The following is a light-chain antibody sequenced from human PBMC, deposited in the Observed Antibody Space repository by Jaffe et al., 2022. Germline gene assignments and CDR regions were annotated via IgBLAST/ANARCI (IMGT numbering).Light chain of an antibody. CDR2: AAS. J-gene: IGKJ2*01. V-gene: IGKV1-39*01. Sequence: DIQMTQSPSSLSASVGDRVTITCRASQRISTYLHWYQQKPGKAPKLLIYAASSLQSGVPSRFSGSGSGTDFTLTISSLQPEDFATYYCQQSYSTPRTFGQGTNLGIK. CDR3: QQSYSTPRT. CDR1: QRISTY.